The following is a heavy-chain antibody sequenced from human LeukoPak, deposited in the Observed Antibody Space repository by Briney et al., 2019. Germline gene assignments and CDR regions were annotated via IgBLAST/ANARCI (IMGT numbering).Heavy chain of an antibody. J-gene: IGHJ5*02. V-gene: IGHV3-11*01. D-gene: IGHD1-14*01. Sequence: GGSLRLSCAASGFTFTDYYMSWIRQAPGKGLEWISYISDSGGTIHYADSVKGRFTISRDNAKNSLYLQTNRLRAEDTAVYYCARAPEDWFDPWGQGTLVTVSS. CDR2: ISDSGGTI. CDR3: ARAPEDWFDP. CDR1: GFTFTDYY.